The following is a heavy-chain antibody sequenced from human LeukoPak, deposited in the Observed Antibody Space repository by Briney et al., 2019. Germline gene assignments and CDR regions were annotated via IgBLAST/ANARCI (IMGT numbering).Heavy chain of an antibody. J-gene: IGHJ4*02. V-gene: IGHV3-49*03. CDR3: TRDRVGATFDY. D-gene: IGHD1-26*01. CDR2: IRSKAYGGTT. CDR1: GFTFGDYA. Sequence: GGSLRLSCTASGFTFGDYAMSWFRQAPGKGLEWVGFIRSKAYGGTTEYAASVKGRFTISRDDSKSIAYLQMNSLKTEGTAVYYCTRDRVGATFDYWGQGTLVTVSS.